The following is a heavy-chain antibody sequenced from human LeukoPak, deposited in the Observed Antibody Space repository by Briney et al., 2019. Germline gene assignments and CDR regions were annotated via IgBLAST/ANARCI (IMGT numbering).Heavy chain of an antibody. CDR2: ISAYNGNT. CDR3: ARDVGLVVIHHDAFDI. J-gene: IGHJ3*02. V-gene: IGHV1-18*01. CDR1: GYXFTSFG. Sequence: GASVKVSCKASGYXFTSFGISWVRQAPGQGLEWMGRISAYNGNTDYAQKLQGRVTMTTDTSTSTAYMELRSLRSDDTAVYYCARDVGLVVIHHDAFDIWGQGTMVTVSS. D-gene: IGHD3-22*01.